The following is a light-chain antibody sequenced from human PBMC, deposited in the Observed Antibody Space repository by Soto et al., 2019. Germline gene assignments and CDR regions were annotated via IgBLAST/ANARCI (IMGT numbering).Light chain of an antibody. CDR1: SGHSSYA. V-gene: IGLV4-69*01. J-gene: IGLJ2*01. CDR2: LDSDGSH. CDR3: QTWGTGIHVV. Sequence: QLVLPQSPSASASLGASVKLTCTLSSGHSSYAIAWHQQQPEKGPRYLMKLDSDGSHTKGDAIPDRFSGSSSGAERYLTISSLQSEDEADYYCQTWGTGIHVVFGGGTQLTVL.